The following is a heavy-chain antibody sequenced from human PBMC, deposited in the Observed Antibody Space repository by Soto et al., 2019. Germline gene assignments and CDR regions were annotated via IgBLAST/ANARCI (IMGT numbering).Heavy chain of an antibody. CDR2: IYYSGST. V-gene: IGHV4-59*01. D-gene: IGHD2-15*01. CDR3: ARGYCSGGSCYRFNFDY. Sequence: SETLSLTCSVSGGSISSYYWSWIRQPPGKGLEWIGYIYYSGSTNYNPSLKSRVTISVDTSKNQFSLKLSSVTAADTAVYYCARGYCSGGSCYRFNFDYWGQGTLVTVSS. J-gene: IGHJ4*02. CDR1: GGSISSYY.